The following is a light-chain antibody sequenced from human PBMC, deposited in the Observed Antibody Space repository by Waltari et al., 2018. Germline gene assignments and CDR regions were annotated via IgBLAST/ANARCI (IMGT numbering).Light chain of an antibody. Sequence: DIQMTQSPSSLSASVGDRVTITCQASHDISNYLNWYQQKPGKAPKLLIYDASNLETGVPSRFSGSGSGTDFSFTISSLQPEDFATYYCQQFINYPLTFGPGTTVDIK. V-gene: IGKV1-33*01. CDR2: DAS. CDR3: QQFINYPLT. J-gene: IGKJ3*01. CDR1: HDISNY.